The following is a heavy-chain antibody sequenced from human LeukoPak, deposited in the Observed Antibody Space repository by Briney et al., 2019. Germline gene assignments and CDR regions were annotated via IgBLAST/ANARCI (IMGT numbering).Heavy chain of an antibody. CDR2: INPSGGST. Sequence: ASVKVSCKASGYTFSNNYMYWVRQAPGQGLEWMGSINPSGGSTSYAQKFQGRVTMTSDTSTSTVCMELSSLISEDTAVYYCARGYCSSSSCSPGACWGQGTLVTVSS. D-gene: IGHD2-2*01. CDR1: GYTFSNNY. V-gene: IGHV1-46*01. CDR3: ARGYCSSSSCSPGAC. J-gene: IGHJ4*02.